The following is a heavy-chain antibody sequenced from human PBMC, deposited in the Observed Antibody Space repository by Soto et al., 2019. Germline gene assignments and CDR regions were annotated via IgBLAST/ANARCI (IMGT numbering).Heavy chain of an antibody. V-gene: IGHV3-23*01. J-gene: IGHJ4*02. D-gene: IGHD3-3*01. CDR3: AKFPGVDFWSGYYFFDY. CDR1: GFTFSSYA. CDR2: ISGSGGST. Sequence: GGSLRLSCAASGFTFSSYAMSWVHQAPGKGLEWVSAISGSGGSTYYADSVKGRFTISRDNSKNTRYLQMNSLRAEDTAVYYCAKFPGVDFWSGYYFFDYWGQGTLVTVSS.